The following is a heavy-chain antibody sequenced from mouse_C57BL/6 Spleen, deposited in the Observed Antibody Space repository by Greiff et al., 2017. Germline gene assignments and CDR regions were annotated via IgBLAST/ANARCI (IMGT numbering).Heavy chain of an antibody. CDR1: GYTFTSYW. CDR2: IDPSDSET. D-gene: IGHD2-4*01. Sequence: VQLQQPGAELVRPGSSVKLSCKASGYTFTSYWMHWVKQRPIQGLEWIGNIDPSDSETHYNQKFKDKATLTVDKSSSTAYMQLSSLTSEDSAVYYCARERRVYYDYAPFAMDYWGQGTSVTVSS. CDR3: ARERRVYYDYAPFAMDY. V-gene: IGHV1-52*01. J-gene: IGHJ4*01.